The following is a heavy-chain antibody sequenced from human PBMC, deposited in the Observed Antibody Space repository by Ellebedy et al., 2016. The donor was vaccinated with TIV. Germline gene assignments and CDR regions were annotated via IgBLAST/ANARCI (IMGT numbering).Heavy chain of an antibody. D-gene: IGHD3-10*01. J-gene: IGHJ4*02. CDR3: VRTMVRGVPTLDY. V-gene: IGHV1-8*01. CDR2: MNPNSGNT. Sequence: ASVKVSCXASGYTFTNYDLNWVRQAAGQGLECLGWMNPNSGNTGYAQKFQGRVTMTRDTSTNKAYMELNSLRSEDTAVYYCVRTMVRGVPTLDYWGRGTLVTVSS. CDR1: GYTFTNYD.